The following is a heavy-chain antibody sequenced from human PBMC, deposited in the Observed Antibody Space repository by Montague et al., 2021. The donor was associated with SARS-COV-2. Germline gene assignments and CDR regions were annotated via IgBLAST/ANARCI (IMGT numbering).Heavy chain of an antibody. D-gene: IGHD3-10*01. CDR1: GGSVSSSPYY. CDR3: AISYDYGSGTYVYNYYMDV. Sequence: SETLSLTCTVYGGSVSSSPYYWGRIRQPPGRELEWDGSNSDSARTYLTPSLKSRLTISVDSSQIQFSLRLSSVTAADTAVYYCAISYDYGSGTYVYNYYMDVWGKGTTVTVSS. CDR2: NSDSART. V-gene: IGHV4-39*01. J-gene: IGHJ6*03.